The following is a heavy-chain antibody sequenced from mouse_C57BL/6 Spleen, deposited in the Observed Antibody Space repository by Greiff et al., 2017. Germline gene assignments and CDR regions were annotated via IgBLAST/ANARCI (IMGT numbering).Heavy chain of an antibody. Sequence: VQLQQSGAELARPGASVKLSCKASGYTFTSYGISWVKQRTGQGLEWIGEIYPRSGNTYYNEKFKGKATLTADKSYSTAYMELRSLTSEDAAVYFCAREEDYGSSTRFAYWGQGTLVTGAA. CDR2: IYPRSGNT. CDR3: AREEDYGSSTRFAY. D-gene: IGHD1-1*01. CDR1: GYTFTSYG. J-gene: IGHJ3*01. V-gene: IGHV1-81*01.